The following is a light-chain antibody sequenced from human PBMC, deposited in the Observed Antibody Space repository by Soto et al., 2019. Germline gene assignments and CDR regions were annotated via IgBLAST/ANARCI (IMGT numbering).Light chain of an antibody. V-gene: IGKV3-15*01. CDR1: QSVSSN. J-gene: IGKJ1*01. Sequence: EIVMTQSPATLSVSPGERATLSCRASQSVSSNLAWYQQKPGQAHRLLIYGAYTRATGIPARFSGSGSGTEFTLTIRSLQSEDFAVYYCKQYNNWPRTFGQGTKVDI. CDR3: KQYNNWPRT. CDR2: GAY.